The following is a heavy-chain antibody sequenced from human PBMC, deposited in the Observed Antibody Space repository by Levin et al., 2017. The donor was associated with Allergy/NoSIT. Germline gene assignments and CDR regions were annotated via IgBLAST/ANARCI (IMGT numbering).Heavy chain of an antibody. CDR3: VYRFWNVYYSSY. CDR2: IFWDDDE. V-gene: IGHV2-5*02. Sequence: NASGPTLVKPTQTLMLTCTFSGFSLTTSGVGVGWIRQPPGKALEWLALIFWDDDERYRPSLKSRLTITKDTSKNQVVLTMTNMDPVDTATYYCVYRFWNVYYSSYWGQGTLVTVSS. CDR1: GFSLTTSGVG. D-gene: IGHD3-3*01. J-gene: IGHJ4*02.